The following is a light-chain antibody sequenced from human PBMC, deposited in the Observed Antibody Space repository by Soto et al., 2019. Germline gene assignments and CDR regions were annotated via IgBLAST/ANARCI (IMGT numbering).Light chain of an antibody. CDR1: QSVSSNY. J-gene: IGKJ1*01. CDR2: GAS. V-gene: IGKV3-20*01. CDR3: QQYGSSRT. Sequence: EIVLTQSPGTLSLSPGERATLSCRASQSVSSNYLAWYQQKPGQAPRLLIYGASSRATGIPDRFSGSGSGTDFTLTINRLEPEDFAVYSCQQYGSSRTFGQGTKVEIK.